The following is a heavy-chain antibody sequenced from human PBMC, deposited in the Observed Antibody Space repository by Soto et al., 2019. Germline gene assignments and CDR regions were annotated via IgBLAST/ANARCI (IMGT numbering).Heavy chain of an antibody. D-gene: IGHD5-12*01. CDR3: ARGGRDGYNFAFDI. CDR1: GGSISSGDYY. J-gene: IGHJ3*02. Sequence: NPSETLSLTCTVSGGSISSGDYYWSWMRQPPGKGLEWIGYIYYSGSTYYNPSLKSRVTISVDTSKNQFSLKLSSVTAADTAVYYCARGGRDGYNFAFDIWGQGTMVTVSS. CDR2: IYYSGST. V-gene: IGHV4-30-4*01.